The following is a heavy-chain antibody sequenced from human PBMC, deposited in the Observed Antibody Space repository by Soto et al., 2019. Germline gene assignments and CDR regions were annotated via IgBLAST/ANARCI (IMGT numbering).Heavy chain of an antibody. D-gene: IGHD2-15*01. CDR3: ARGGTYCSGGSCYLPYFQH. V-gene: IGHV1-69*02. J-gene: IGHJ1*01. Sequence: QVQLVQSGAEVKKPGSSVKVSCKASGGTFSSYTISWVRHAPGQGLEWMGRIIPILGIANYAQKFQGRVTITADKSTSTAYMDLSSLRSEYTAVYYCARGGTYCSGGSCYLPYFQHWGQGTLVTVSS. CDR2: IIPILGIA. CDR1: GGTFSSYT.